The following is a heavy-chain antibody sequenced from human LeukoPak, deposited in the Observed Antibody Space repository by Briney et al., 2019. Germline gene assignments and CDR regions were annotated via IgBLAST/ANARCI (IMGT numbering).Heavy chain of an antibody. CDR2: INSDGSST. V-gene: IGHV3-74*01. Sequence: GRSLRLSCVASGFTFSSFWMHWVRQAPGKGLVWVSRINSDGSSTTYADFVKGRVTISRDNAKNTLYLQMNSLRAEDTAVYYCARDQFYHSSGYYYLWGQGTLVTVSS. CDR3: ARDQFYHSSGYYYL. D-gene: IGHD3-22*01. J-gene: IGHJ5*02. CDR1: GFTFSSFW.